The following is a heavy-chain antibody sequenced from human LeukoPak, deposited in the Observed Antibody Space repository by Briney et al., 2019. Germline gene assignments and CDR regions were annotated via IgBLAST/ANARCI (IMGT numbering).Heavy chain of an antibody. CDR3: AREIVVVPAAMRGGYYYYMDV. CDR2: IYTSGST. J-gene: IGHJ6*03. CDR1: GGSISSSSYY. V-gene: IGHV4-61*02. Sequence: SETLSLTCTVSGGSISSSSYYWSWIRQPAGKGLEWIGRIYTSGSTNYNPSLKSRVTISVDKSKNQFSLKLSSVTAADTAVYYCAREIVVVPAAMRGGYYYYMDVWGKGTTVTVSS. D-gene: IGHD2-2*01.